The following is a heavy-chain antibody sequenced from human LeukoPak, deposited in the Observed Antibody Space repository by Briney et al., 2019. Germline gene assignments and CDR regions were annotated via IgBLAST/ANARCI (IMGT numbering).Heavy chain of an antibody. CDR1: GFTFSSYG. J-gene: IGHJ3*02. CDR2: IWYDESNK. CDR3: ARDLHSSGWYDAFDI. D-gene: IGHD6-19*01. Sequence: GXXRLSCAASGFTFSSYGMHWVRQAPGKGLEWVAVIWYDESNKYYADSVKGRFTISRDNSKNTLYLQMNSLRAEDTAVYYCARDLHSSGWYDAFDIWGQGTMVTVSS. V-gene: IGHV3-33*01.